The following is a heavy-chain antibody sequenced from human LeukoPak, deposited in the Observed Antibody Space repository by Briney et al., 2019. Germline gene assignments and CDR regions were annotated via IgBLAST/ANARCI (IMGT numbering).Heavy chain of an antibody. CDR1: GGSFSSYY. D-gene: IGHD2-2*01. Sequence: SETLSLTCAVYGGSFSSYYWSWIRQPPGKGLEWIGEINHSGSTNYNPSLKSRVTISVDTSKNQFSLKLSSVTAADTAVYYCARGVGYCSSTSCYSDGWFDPWGQGTLVTVSS. CDR3: ARGVGYCSSTSCYSDGWFDP. V-gene: IGHV4-34*01. J-gene: IGHJ5*02. CDR2: INHSGST.